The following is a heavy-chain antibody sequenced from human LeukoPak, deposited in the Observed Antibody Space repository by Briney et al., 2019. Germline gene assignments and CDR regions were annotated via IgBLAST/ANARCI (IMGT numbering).Heavy chain of an antibody. CDR1: GFTFSSYS. CDR3: ASGFHYYDSSGSDY. V-gene: IGHV3-48*01. Sequence: GRSLRLSCAASGFTFSSYSMNWVRQAPGKGLEWVSYISSSSSTIYYADSVKGRFTISRDNAKNSLYLQMNSLRAEDTAVYYCASGFHYYDSSGSDYWGQGTLVTVSS. J-gene: IGHJ4*02. CDR2: ISSSSSTI. D-gene: IGHD3-22*01.